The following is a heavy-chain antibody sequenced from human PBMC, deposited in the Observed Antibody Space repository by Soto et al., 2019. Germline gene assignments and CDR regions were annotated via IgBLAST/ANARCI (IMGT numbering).Heavy chain of an antibody. V-gene: IGHV3-23*01. Sequence: EVQVLESGGGLVQPGGSLRLSCAATGFTFSDFAMSWVRQAPGKGLEWVSRIYGGGNGPHYADCVKGRVTISRDNSKNTLYLQMNSQRAEDTAVYYCAKMEGMDPWAYSFDYWGQGTLVTVSS. CDR1: GFTFSDFA. CDR2: IYGGGNGP. D-gene: IGHD2-2*03. CDR3: AKMEGMDPWAYSFDY. J-gene: IGHJ4*02.